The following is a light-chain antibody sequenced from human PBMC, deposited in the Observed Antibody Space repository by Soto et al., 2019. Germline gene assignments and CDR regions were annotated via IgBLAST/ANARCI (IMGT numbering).Light chain of an antibody. Sequence: SYELTQPPSVSVAPGKTATITCGANNIGSKNVHWYHQKPGQAPVLVIFYDSDRPSGNTERFSGSNSGNTATLTISRVEAGDEAAYFCQLWDRTTDAVVFGGGTRLTVL. CDR1: NIGSKN. CDR2: YDS. V-gene: IGLV3-21*01. CDR3: QLWDRTTDAVV. J-gene: IGLJ2*01.